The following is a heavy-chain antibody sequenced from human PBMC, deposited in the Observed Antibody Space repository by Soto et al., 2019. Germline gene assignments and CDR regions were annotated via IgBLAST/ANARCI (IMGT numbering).Heavy chain of an antibody. CDR2: IYYSGST. D-gene: IGHD6-13*01. J-gene: IGHJ4*02. CDR3: ARDGAAAGIVGIDY. Sequence: QVQLQESGPGLVKPSETLSLTCTVSGGSVSSGSYYWSWIRQPPGNGLEWIGYIYYSGSTNYNPSLKSRVAISVDTSKNQFSLKLSSVTAADTAVYYCARDGAAAGIVGIDYWGQGTLVTVSS. CDR1: GGSVSSGSYY. V-gene: IGHV4-61*01.